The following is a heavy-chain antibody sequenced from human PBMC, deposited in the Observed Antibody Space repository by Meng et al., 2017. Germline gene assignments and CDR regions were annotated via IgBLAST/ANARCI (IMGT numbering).Heavy chain of an antibody. CDR2: VDPEDGET. CDR1: GYTFNDYY. Sequence: EVQLVKSVAEVKKPWATVKISCKVSGYTFNDYYMHWVQQAPGKGLEWMGLVDPEDGETIYAEKFQGRVTITADTSTDTAYMELSSLRSEDTAVYYCATDLYRDWFDPWGQGTLVTVSS. CDR3: ATDLYRDWFDP. J-gene: IGHJ5*02. V-gene: IGHV1-69-2*01. D-gene: IGHD1-26*01.